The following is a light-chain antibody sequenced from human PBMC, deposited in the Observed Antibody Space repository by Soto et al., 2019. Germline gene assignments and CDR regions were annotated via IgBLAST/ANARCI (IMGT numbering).Light chain of an antibody. CDR2: GAS. CDR3: QQYAQA. J-gene: IGKJ1*01. Sequence: EIVLTQSPGTLSLSPGERATLSCRASQSVNSNYLTWYQQKPGQAPRLLISGASSRATDVPDRFSGSGSGTDFTLTISRLEPEDFVVYYCQQYAQAFGQGTKVEIK. V-gene: IGKV3-20*01. CDR1: QSVNSNY.